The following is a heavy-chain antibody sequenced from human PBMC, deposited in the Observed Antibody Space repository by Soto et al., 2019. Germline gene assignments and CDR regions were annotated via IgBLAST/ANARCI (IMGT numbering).Heavy chain of an antibody. D-gene: IGHD3-10*01. J-gene: IGHJ6*03. CDR2: IIPAFGTA. CDR3: ARGSAMVRGVIISPYYYYYMDV. Sequence: SVKVSCKASGGTFSNYAISWVRQAPGQGLEWMGGIIPAFGTANYAQQFQGRLTITADESTITAYMELSSLRSEDTAVYYCARGSAMVRGVIISPYYYYYMDVWGKGTTVTVSS. V-gene: IGHV1-69*13. CDR1: GGTFSNYA.